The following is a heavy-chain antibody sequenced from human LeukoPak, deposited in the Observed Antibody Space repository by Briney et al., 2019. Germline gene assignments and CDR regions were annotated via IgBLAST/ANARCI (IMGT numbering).Heavy chain of an antibody. J-gene: IGHJ4*02. D-gene: IGHD5-18*01. Sequence: ASVKVSCTASGITFSGYYMHWVRQAPGQGLEWMGWINHNSGGTNYAQKFQGRVTMTRDTSISTVYMELSRLRSDDTAMYYCARSGYIYGNDYWGQGTLVTVSS. V-gene: IGHV1-2*02. CDR1: GITFSGYY. CDR2: INHNSGGT. CDR3: ARSGYIYGNDY.